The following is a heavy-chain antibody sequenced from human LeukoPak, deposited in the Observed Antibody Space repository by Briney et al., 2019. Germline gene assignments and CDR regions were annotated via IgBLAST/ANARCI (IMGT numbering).Heavy chain of an antibody. CDR1: GGTFSSYA. CDR2: IIPIFGTA. J-gene: IGHJ4*02. V-gene: IGHV1-69*06. Sequence: SVKVSCKASGGTFSSYAISWVRQAPGQGLEWMGGIIPIFGTANYAHKFQGRVTITADKSTSTAYMELSSLRSEDTAVYYCARSHALYGGYSVQFDYWGQGTLVTVSS. D-gene: IGHD5-12*01. CDR3: ARSHALYGGYSVQFDY.